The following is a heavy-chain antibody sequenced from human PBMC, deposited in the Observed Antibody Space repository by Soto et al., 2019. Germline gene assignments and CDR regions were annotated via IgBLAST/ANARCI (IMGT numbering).Heavy chain of an antibody. J-gene: IGHJ4*02. V-gene: IGHV3-23*01. CDR1: GLTFSSYA. Sequence: PGGSLRLSCAASGLTFSSYAMSWVRQAPGKGLEWVSAISGSGGSTPYADSVKGRFTISRDNSKNTLYLQMSSLRPEDTAVYYCVKDHGTAMIRGGLDSWGQGALVTVSS. D-gene: IGHD3-10*01. CDR2: ISGSGGST. CDR3: VKDHGTAMIRGGLDS.